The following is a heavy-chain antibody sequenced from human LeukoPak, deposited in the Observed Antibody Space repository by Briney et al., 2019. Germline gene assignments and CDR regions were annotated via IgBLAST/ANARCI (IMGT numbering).Heavy chain of an antibody. CDR3: ARAYYYGSGGMDV. D-gene: IGHD3-10*01. Sequence: GASVKVSCKASGYTFTSYYMHWVRQAPGQGLEWTGIINPSGGSTSYAQKFQGRVTMTRDTSTSTVFMQLSSLRSEDTAVYYCARAYYYGSGGMDVWGQGTTVTVSS. CDR2: INPSGGST. J-gene: IGHJ6*02. V-gene: IGHV1-46*01. CDR1: GYTFTSYY.